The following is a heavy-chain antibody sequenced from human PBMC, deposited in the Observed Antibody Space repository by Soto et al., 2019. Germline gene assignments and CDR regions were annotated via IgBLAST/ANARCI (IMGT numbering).Heavy chain of an antibody. CDR3: VKDGSSGWPYYYGMDV. D-gene: IGHD6-19*01. CDR2: ISYDGSNK. V-gene: IGHV3-30*18. CDR1: GFTFSSYG. J-gene: IGHJ6*02. Sequence: PGGSLRLSCAASGFTFSSYGMYWVRQAPGKGLEWVAVISYDGSNKYYADSVKGRFTISRDNSKNTLYLQMSSLRAEDTAVYYCVKDGSSGWPYYYGMDVWGQGTTVTVSS.